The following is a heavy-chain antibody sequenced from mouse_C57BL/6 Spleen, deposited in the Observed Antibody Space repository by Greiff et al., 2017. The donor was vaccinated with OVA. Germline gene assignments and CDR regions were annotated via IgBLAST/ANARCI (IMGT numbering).Heavy chain of an antibody. CDR2: IDPEDGET. CDR3: APNWEGAWFAY. CDR1: GFNIKDYY. J-gene: IGHJ3*01. V-gene: IGHV14-2*01. Sequence: EVKLMESGAELVKPGASVKLSCTASGFNIKDYYMHWVKQRTEQGLEWIGRIDPEDGETKYAPKFQGKATITADTSSNTAYLQLSSLTSEDTAVYYCAPNWEGAWFAYWGQGTLVTVSA. D-gene: IGHD4-1*01.